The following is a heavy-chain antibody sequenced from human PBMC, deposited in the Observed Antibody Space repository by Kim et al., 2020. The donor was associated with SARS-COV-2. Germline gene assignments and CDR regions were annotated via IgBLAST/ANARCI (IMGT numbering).Heavy chain of an antibody. V-gene: IGHV3-23*05. CDR3: AKLLKFFYFDY. J-gene: IGHJ4*02. D-gene: IGHD3-3*01. Sequence: NYADSVTGRFTISRDNSKDTLYLQTNSLRAEDTAVYYCAKLLKFFYFDYWGQGTLVTVSS.